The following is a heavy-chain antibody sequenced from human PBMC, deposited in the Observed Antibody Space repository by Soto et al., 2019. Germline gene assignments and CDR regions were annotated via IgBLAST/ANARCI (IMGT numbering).Heavy chain of an antibody. CDR1: GFTFSTYS. CDR2: ITSSSDYI. J-gene: IGHJ6*02. CDR3: ARGSKQQLVHYYYYGMDV. D-gene: IGHD6-13*01. V-gene: IGHV3-21*01. Sequence: EVQVVESGGGLVKPGGSLRLSCIGSGFTFSTYSMNWVRQAPGRGLEWVSSITSSSDYIHYADSVKGRFTISRDNAKRSLYLQMDSLRAEDTAIYYCARGSKQQLVHYYYYGMDVWGQGTTVTVSS.